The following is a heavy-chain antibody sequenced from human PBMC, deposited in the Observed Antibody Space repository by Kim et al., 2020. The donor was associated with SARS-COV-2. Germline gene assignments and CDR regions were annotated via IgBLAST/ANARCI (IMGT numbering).Heavy chain of an antibody. CDR3: ARVYGPAVTTTYDAFDI. CDR2: INPSGGST. CDR1: GYTFTSYY. Sequence: ASVKVSCKASGYTFTSYYMHWVRQAPGQGLEWMGIINPSGGSTSYAQKFQGRVTMTRDTSTSTVYMELSSLRSEDTAVYYCARVYGPAVTTTYDAFDIWGQGTMVTVSS. J-gene: IGHJ3*02. V-gene: IGHV1-46*01. D-gene: IGHD4-17*01.